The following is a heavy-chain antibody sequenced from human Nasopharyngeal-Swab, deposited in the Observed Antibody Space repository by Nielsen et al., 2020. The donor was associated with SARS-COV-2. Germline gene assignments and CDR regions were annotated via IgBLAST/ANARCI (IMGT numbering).Heavy chain of an antibody. D-gene: IGHD3-10*01. V-gene: IGHV3-30-3*01. CDR1: GFTFSSYA. J-gene: IGHJ4*02. CDR3: ARDRMWFGELFYLDY. CDR2: ISYDGSNK. Sequence: GESLKISCAASGFTFSSYAMHWVRQAPGKGLEWVAVISYDGSNKYYADSVKGRFTISRDNSKNTLYLQMNSLRAEDTAVYYCARDRMWFGELFYLDYWGQGTLVTVSS.